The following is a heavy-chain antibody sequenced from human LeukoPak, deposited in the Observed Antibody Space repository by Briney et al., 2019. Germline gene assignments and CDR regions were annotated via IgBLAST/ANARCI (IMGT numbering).Heavy chain of an antibody. CDR3: ARDSRVTMVRGVMNY. J-gene: IGHJ4*02. CDR1: GFTFSGSV. V-gene: IGHV3-30-3*01. Sequence: GGSLRLSCAASGFTFSGSVLLWVRQAPGKGLEWVAVISYDGSNKYYADSVKGRFTISRDNSKNTLYLQMNSLRAEDTAVYYCARDSRVTMVRGVMNYWGQGTLVTVSS. CDR2: ISYDGSNK. D-gene: IGHD3-10*01.